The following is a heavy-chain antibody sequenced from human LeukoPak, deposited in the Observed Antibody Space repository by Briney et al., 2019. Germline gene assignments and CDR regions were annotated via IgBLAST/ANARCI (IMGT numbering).Heavy chain of an antibody. CDR1: GFTFSSYG. V-gene: IGHV3-23*01. J-gene: IGHJ4*02. CDR3: AKELLWFGEEFDY. D-gene: IGHD3-10*01. Sequence: GGSLRLSCAASGFTFSSYGMSWVRQAPGKGLEWVSAISGSGGSTYYADSVKGRFTISRDNSENTLYLQMNSLRAEDTAVYYCAKELLWFGEEFDYWGQGTLVTVSS. CDR2: ISGSGGST.